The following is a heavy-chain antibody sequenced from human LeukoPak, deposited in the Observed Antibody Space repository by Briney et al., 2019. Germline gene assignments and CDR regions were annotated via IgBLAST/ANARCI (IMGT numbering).Heavy chain of an antibody. CDR2: IYPGDSDT. CDR1: GYSFTSYW. J-gene: IGHJ6*02. Sequence: PGESLKISCKGSGYSFTSYWIGWVRQMPGKGLEWMGIIYPGDSDTRYSPSFQGQVTISADKSISTAYLQWSSLKASDTAMYYCARPQKGGKLGDYYYYGMDVWGQGTTVTVSS. CDR3: ARPQKGGKLGDYYYYGMDV. V-gene: IGHV5-51*01. D-gene: IGHD3-10*01.